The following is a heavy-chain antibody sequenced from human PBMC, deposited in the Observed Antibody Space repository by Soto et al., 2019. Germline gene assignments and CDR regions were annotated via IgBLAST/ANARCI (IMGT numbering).Heavy chain of an antibody. V-gene: IGHV4-4*07. CDR1: GASMNSYH. CDR3: ARDQGVAAAGITWFDP. CDR2: IHSSGST. J-gene: IGHJ5*02. Sequence: PSETLSLTCTVSGASMNSYHWSWIRQPAGKGLEWIGHIHSSGSTNYNPSLKSRVTVSVDTSKNQFSLRLMSLTAADTAVYYCARDQGVAAAGITWFDPWGQGSMGTVSS. D-gene: IGHD6-13*01.